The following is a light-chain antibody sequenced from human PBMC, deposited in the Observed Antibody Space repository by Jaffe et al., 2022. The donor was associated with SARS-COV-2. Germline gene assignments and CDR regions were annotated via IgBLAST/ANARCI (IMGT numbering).Light chain of an antibody. CDR1: QNVNNW. CDR2: AAS. J-gene: IGKJ3*01. Sequence: IQMTQSPSSVSASVGDRVTITCRASQNVNNWLAWYQQKPGKAPKLLIYAASTLQSGVPSRFSGSGSGTDFTLTISSLQPEDFATYYCQQANTFPPLTFGPGTRLDI. V-gene: IGKV1-12*01. CDR3: QQANTFPPLT.